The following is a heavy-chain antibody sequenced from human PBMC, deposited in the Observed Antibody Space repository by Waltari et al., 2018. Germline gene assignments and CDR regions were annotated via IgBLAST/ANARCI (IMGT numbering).Heavy chain of an antibody. CDR3: ATAPLGYSSSWVGAFDI. Sequence: QVQLQESGPGLVKPSGTLSLTCAVSGGSISSSNWWSWVRQPPGKGLEWMGGFDPEDGETIYAQKFQGRVTMTEDTSTDTAYMELSSLRSEDTAVYYCATAPLGYSSSWVGAFDIWGQGTMVTVSS. D-gene: IGHD6-13*01. J-gene: IGHJ3*02. CDR1: GGSISSSN. V-gene: IGHV1-24*01. CDR2: FDPEDGET.